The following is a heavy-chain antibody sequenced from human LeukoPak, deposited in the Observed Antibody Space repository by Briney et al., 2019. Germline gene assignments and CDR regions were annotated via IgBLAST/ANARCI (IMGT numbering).Heavy chain of an antibody. D-gene: IGHD5-12*01. CDR1: GVSFSGYY. Sequence: SETLSLTCAVYGVSFSGYYWNWIRQPPGKGLEWIGEINHSGSTNYNPTLKSRVTISVDTSKNQISLKLYSVTAADTAVYYCARRISYSGYDWPSTFDYWAQGTLVTVSS. V-gene: IGHV4-34*01. J-gene: IGHJ4*02. CDR2: INHSGST. CDR3: ARRISYSGYDWPSTFDY.